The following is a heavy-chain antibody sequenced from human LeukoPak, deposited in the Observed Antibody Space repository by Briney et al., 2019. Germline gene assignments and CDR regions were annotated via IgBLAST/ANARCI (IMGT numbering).Heavy chain of an antibody. Sequence: SETLSLTCTVSGGSISSGGYYWSWIRQHPGKGLEWIGYIYYSGSTYYNPSLKSRVTISVDTSKNQFSLKLSSVTAADTAVYYCARFSTGNQLDYWGQGTLVTVPS. CDR2: IYYSGST. V-gene: IGHV4-31*03. CDR3: ARFSTGNQLDY. CDR1: GGSISSGGYY. D-gene: IGHD1-1*01. J-gene: IGHJ4*02.